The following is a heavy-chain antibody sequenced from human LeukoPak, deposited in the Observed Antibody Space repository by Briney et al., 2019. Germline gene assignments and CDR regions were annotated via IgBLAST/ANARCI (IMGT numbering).Heavy chain of an antibody. D-gene: IGHD3-3*01. CDR3: ARDFYDFWSGYYYYYYMDV. CDR1: GASISGSSHYF. J-gene: IGHJ6*03. CDR2: IYHSGST. V-gene: IGHV4-39*07. Sequence: SETLSLTCTVSGASISGSSHYFWGWIRQTPGKGLEWIGSIYHSGSTYYNPSLKSRVTISVDTSKNQFSLKLSSVTAADTAVYYCARDFYDFWSGYYYYYYMDVWGKGTTVTVSS.